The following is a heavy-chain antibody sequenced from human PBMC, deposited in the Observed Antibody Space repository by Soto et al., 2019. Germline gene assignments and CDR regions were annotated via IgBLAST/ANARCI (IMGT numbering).Heavy chain of an antibody. J-gene: IGHJ5*02. V-gene: IGHV4-31*03. D-gene: IGHD2-8*01. Sequence: TLSITCTVSGGSISSARYNRSWIRQHPGKGLEWIGYIYYSGSTYYNPSLKSRVTISVDTSKNQFSLKLSSVTAADTAVYFCARLMVYAIGFNWFDPWGQGYLVT. CDR2: IYYSGST. CDR1: GGSISSARYN. CDR3: ARLMVYAIGFNWFDP.